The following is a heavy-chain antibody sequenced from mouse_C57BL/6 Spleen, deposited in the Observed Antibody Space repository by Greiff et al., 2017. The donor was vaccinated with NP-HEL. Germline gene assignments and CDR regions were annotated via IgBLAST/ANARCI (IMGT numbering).Heavy chain of an antibody. CDR3: ARQDGSSYYYAMDY. V-gene: IGHV5-12*01. Sequence: EVNLVESGGGLVQPGGSLKLSCAASGFTFSDYYMYWVRQTPEKRLEWVAYISNGGGSTYYPDTVKGRFTISRDNAKNTLYLQMSRLKSEDTAMYYCARQDGSSYYYAMDYWGQGTSVTVSS. D-gene: IGHD1-1*01. CDR2: ISNGGGST. J-gene: IGHJ4*01. CDR1: GFTFSDYY.